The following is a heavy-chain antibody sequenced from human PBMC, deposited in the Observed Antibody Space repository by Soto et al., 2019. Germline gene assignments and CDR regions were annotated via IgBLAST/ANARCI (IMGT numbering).Heavy chain of an antibody. CDR3: GRDHIGTRFYY. Sequence: ASVKVSCKASGDTFTSYGFSWVRQAPGQGLEWMGWISAYNGHTNYAQRFQGRVTMTTDTSTSTVYMELRSLRSDDTAVYYCGRDHIGTRFYYWARGALVTVSS. J-gene: IGHJ4*02. D-gene: IGHD5-12*01. CDR1: GDTFTSYG. CDR2: ISAYNGHT. V-gene: IGHV1-18*04.